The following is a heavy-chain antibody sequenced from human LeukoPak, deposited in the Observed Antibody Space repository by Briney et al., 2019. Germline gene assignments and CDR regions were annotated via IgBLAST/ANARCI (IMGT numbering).Heavy chain of an antibody. V-gene: IGHV1-2*04. CDR1: GYTFTGYY. Sequence: GASVKVSCKASGYTFTGYYMHWVRQAPGQGLEWMGWIHPNSGGTNYAQKFQGWVTMTRDTSISTAYMELSRLRSDDTAVYYCARGWSIAAAGVDYWGQGTLVTVSS. J-gene: IGHJ4*02. CDR2: IHPNSGGT. CDR3: ARGWSIAAAGVDY. D-gene: IGHD6-13*01.